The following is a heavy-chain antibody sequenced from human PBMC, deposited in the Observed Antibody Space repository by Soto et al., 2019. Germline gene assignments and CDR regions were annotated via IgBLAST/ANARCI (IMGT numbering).Heavy chain of an antibody. V-gene: IGHV3-74*01. CDR1: GVTFRYYW. CDR2: INNDGSDT. CDR3: GSLFEF. Sequence: EVHLVESGGGLVQPGGSLRLSCAASGVTFRYYWLHWVRQVPGRGPVWVSRINNDGSDTFYADFVEGRFTISRDNAKNTVYLRMDSLRAEVTAIYYCGSLFEFWGQGTLVTVPS. J-gene: IGHJ4*02.